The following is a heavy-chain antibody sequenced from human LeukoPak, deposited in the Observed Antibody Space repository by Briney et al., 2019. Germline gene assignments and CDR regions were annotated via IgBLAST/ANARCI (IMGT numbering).Heavy chain of an antibody. J-gene: IGHJ6*02. CDR1: GYTFTSYD. D-gene: IGHD2-21*02. V-gene: IGHV1-8*01. CDR3: ARSYCGGDCSNGYYDYGMDV. Sequence: AAVKVSCTPSGYTFTSYDINMVREGPGQGIERMGWMNPNSGNTGYTQTFQGRDTMTRNTSISTAYMELSSLRSEDTAVYYCARSYCGGDCSNGYYDYGMDVWGQGTTVTVSS. CDR2: MNPNSGNT.